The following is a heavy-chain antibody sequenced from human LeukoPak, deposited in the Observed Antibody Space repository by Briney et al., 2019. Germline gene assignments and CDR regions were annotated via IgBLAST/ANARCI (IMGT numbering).Heavy chain of an antibody. CDR2: IYYSGST. CDR1: GGSISSSSYY. J-gene: IGHJ4*02. Sequence: ASETLFLTCTVSGGSISSSSYYWGWIRQPPGKGLEWIGSIYYSGSTYYNPSLKSRVTISVDTSKNQFSLKLSSVTAADTAVYYCARDTFLAARPVDYWGQGTLVTVSS. D-gene: IGHD6-6*01. V-gene: IGHV4-39*07. CDR3: ARDTFLAARPVDY.